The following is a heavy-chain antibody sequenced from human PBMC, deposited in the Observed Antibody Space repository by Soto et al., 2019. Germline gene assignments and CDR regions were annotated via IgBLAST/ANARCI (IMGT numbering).Heavy chain of an antibody. J-gene: IGHJ3*02. CDR2: IRNKANSYTT. CDR1: GFTFSDHY. CDR3: ATGSGADYPFDI. Sequence: EVQLVESGGGLVQPGGSLRLSGAVSGFTFSDHYMDWVRQAPGKGLEWVGHIRNKANSYTTEYAASGRGRFTISRDDSKNSLYLHMNSLITEDTAVYYCATGSGADYPFDIWGQGTMVTVSS. D-gene: IGHD3-3*01. V-gene: IGHV3-72*01.